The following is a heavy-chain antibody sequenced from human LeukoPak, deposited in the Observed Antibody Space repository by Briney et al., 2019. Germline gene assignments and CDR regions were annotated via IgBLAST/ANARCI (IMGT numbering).Heavy chain of an antibody. CDR3: AKASSNYFYYFEY. J-gene: IGHJ4*02. V-gene: IGHV3-30*18. Sequence: PGRSLRLSCAASGFTFSSSDMHWVRQAPGKGLEWVAVISYDATNEYYADCVKGRFTLSRDNSKNTLYLQTNTLRDEDTAVYYCAKASSNYFYYFEYWGQGTLVTVSS. CDR1: GFTFSSSD. D-gene: IGHD2/OR15-2a*01. CDR2: ISYDATNE.